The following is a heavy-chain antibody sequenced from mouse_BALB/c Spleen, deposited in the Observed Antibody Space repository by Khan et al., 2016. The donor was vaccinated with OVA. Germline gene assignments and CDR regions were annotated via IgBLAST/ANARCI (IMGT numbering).Heavy chain of an antibody. D-gene: IGHD1-3*01. V-gene: IGHV14-3*02. Sequence: EVQLQQSGAELVKPGASVKLSCTASGFNIKDTYIHWVKQRPEQGPEWIGRIDPANGDTKYGPKFQGKAPITADTSSNTAYLHLSILKSEDTAVYYCATPSDNPFAYWGQGTLVTVSA. J-gene: IGHJ3*01. CDR3: ATPSDNPFAY. CDR2: IDPANGDT. CDR1: GFNIKDTY.